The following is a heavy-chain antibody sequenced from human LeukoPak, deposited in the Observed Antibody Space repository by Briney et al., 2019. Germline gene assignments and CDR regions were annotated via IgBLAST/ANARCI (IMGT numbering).Heavy chain of an antibody. V-gene: IGHV1-2*02. CDR2: INPNSGGT. J-gene: IGHJ5*02. CDR1: GYTFTGYY. Sequence: GASVKVSCKASGYTFTGYYMHWVRQAPGQGLEWMGWINPNSGGTNYAQKFQGRVTMTRDTSISTAYMVLSRLRSDDTAVYYCARVAPLQGNWFDPWGQGTLVTVSS. CDR3: ARVAPLQGNWFDP.